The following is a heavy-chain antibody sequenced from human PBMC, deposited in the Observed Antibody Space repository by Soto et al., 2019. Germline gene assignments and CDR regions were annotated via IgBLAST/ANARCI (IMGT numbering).Heavy chain of an antibody. J-gene: IGHJ3*02. CDR2: IYPGDSDT. D-gene: IGHD1-1*01. V-gene: IGHV5-51*01. CDR3: ARLGPQLERPDAFDI. Sequence: GESLKISCKGSGDSFTSYWIGWVRQMPGKGLEWMGIIYPGDSDTRYSPSFQGQVTISADKSITTAYLQWSSLKASDTAIYYCARLGPQLERPDAFDIWGQGTMVTVSS. CDR1: GDSFTSYW.